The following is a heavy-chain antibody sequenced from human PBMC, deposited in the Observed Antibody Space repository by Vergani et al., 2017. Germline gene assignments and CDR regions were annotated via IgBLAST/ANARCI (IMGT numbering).Heavy chain of an antibody. J-gene: IGHJ3*02. CDR1: GFSLSTSGVG. D-gene: IGHD4-17*01. V-gene: IGHV2-5*01. Sequence: QITLKESGPTLVKPTQTLTLTCTFSGFSLSTSGVGVGWIRQPPGKALEWLALIYWNDDKRYSPSLKSRLTITKDTSKNQVVLTMTNMDPVDTATYYCAHRPYLVTVTTTGGAFDIWGQGTMVTVSS. CDR2: IYWNDDK. CDR3: AHRPYLVTVTTTGGAFDI.